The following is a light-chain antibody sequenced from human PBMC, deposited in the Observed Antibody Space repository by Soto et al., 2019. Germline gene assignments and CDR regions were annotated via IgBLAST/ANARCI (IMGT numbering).Light chain of an antibody. J-gene: IGKJ2*01. CDR1: QSISSW. V-gene: IGKV1-5*03. CDR2: KAS. Sequence: DIQMTQSPSTLSASVGDRVTITCRASQSISSWLAWYQQKPGKAPKLLIYKASSLESGVPSRSSGSGSGTEFTLAISGLQPDDFATYYCQQYNSYSYNFGQWTKLEIK. CDR3: QQYNSYSYN.